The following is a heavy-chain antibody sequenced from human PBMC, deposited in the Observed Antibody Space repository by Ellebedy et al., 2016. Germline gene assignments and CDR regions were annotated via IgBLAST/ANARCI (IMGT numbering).Heavy chain of an antibody. J-gene: IGHJ4*02. V-gene: IGHV1-18*04. CDR3: ARSRWHGIPFDY. CDR2: ISTNNGNR. D-gene: IGHD6-13*01. CDR1: GYTFTSYA. Sequence: ASVKVSCKASGYTFTSYAFSWVRQAPGQGLEWMGWISTNNGNRDYAQNLQGRVTMTTDTSTTTAYMELRSLRSDDTAVYYCARSRWHGIPFDYWGQGTLVTVSS.